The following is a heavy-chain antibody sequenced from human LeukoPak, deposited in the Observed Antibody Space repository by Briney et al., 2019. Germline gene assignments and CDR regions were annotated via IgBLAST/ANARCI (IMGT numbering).Heavy chain of an antibody. CDR1: GFTLSSCL. J-gene: IGHJ4*02. D-gene: IGHD4-11*01. V-gene: IGHV3-23*01. CDR2: IGRGGDT. CDR3: ARDWSYSFDY. Sequence: GGSLRLSCVASGFTLSSCLMSWVRQAPGKGLEWVSTIGRGGDTYYADSVKGRFTISRDNSRNTLYLQMNSLRDEDTAVYYCARDWSYSFDYWGQGTLVSVSS.